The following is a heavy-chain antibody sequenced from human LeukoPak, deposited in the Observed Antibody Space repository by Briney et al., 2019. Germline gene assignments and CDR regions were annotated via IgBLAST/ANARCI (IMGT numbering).Heavy chain of an antibody. Sequence: GASVKVSCKASGYTFTACYMYWVRRAPGQGLEWMGWINPNSGDTNYAQKFQGRVTMTRDTSISTAYMELSRLTSDDTAVYYCARRVVAAAADLEYWGQGTLVTVSS. V-gene: IGHV1-2*02. D-gene: IGHD6-13*01. CDR1: GYTFTACY. CDR3: ARRVVAAAADLEY. CDR2: INPNSGDT. J-gene: IGHJ4*02.